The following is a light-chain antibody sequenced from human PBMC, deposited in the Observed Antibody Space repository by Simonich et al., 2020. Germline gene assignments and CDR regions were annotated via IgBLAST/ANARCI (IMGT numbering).Light chain of an antibody. J-gene: IGLJ3*02. V-gene: IGLV1-47*01. CDR2: RNN. Sequence: QSVLTQPPSASGTPGQRVPISCSGSSSNIGSNSVYWYQQLPGTAPKLLIYRNNPRPSGGPDRCSGSKSGSSASLAISGLRSEDEADYYCAAWDDSLSGWVFGGGTKLTVL. CDR3: AAWDDSLSGWV. CDR1: SSNIGSNS.